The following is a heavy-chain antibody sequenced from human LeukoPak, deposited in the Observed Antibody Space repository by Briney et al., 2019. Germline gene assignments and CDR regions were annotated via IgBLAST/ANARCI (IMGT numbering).Heavy chain of an antibody. V-gene: IGHV1-2*02. CDR3: ARGYSNGWYHDY. D-gene: IGHD6-19*01. CDR1: GYTFTGYY. J-gene: IGHJ4*02. CDR2: INPNSGGT. Sequence: GASVKVSCKASGYTFTGYYMHWVRRAPGQGLEWMGWINPNSGGTNYAQKFQGRVTMTRDTSISTAYMELSRLRSEDMAIYYCARGYSNGWYHDYWGQGTPVIVSS.